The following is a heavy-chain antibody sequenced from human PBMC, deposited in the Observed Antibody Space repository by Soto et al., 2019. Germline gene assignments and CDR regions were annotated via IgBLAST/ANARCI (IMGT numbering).Heavy chain of an antibody. V-gene: IGHV3-30-3*01. CDR2: ISYDGSNK. D-gene: IGHD4-17*01. Sequence: AGGSLRLSCAASGFTFSSYAMHWVRQAPGKGLEWVAVISYDGSNKYYADSVKGRFTISRDNSKNTLYLQMNSLRAEDTAVYYCAREMTTVYYYYGMDVWGQGTTVTVSS. CDR3: AREMTTVYYYYGMDV. CDR1: GFTFSSYA. J-gene: IGHJ6*02.